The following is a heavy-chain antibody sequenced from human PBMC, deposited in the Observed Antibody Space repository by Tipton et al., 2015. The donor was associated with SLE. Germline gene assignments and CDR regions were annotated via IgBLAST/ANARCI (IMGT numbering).Heavy chain of an antibody. CDR2: IYHSGST. CDR1: GYSISSGYY. CDR3: ARVKGVWFGERDY. V-gene: IGHV4-38-2*01. D-gene: IGHD3-10*01. J-gene: IGHJ4*02. Sequence: TLSLTCAVSGYSISSGYYWGWIRQPPGKGLEWIGSIYHSGSTYYNPSLKSRVTISVDTSKNQFSLKLSSVTAADTAVYYCARVKGVWFGERDYWGQRTLVTVSS.